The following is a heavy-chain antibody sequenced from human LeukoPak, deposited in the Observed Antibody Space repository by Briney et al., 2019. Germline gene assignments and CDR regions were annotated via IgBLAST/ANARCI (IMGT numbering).Heavy chain of an antibody. J-gene: IGHJ5*02. Sequence: GGSLRLSCAASGFTLSSYWMHRVRQAPGKGLVWVSRIDNVGTTTTYADSVKGRFTISRDIAKNTLFLQMNSLRAEDTAVYYCASMGFNWFDPWGQGTLVTVSS. CDR3: ASMGFNWFDP. CDR2: IDNVGTTT. CDR1: GFTLSSYW. D-gene: IGHD3-10*01. V-gene: IGHV3-74*01.